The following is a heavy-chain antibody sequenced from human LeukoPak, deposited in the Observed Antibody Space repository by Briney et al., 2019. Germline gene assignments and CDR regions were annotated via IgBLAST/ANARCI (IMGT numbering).Heavy chain of an antibody. CDR2: IYTSGST. Sequence: PSETLSLTCTVSGGPISSGSYYWSWIRQPAGKGLEWIGRIYTSGSTNYNPSLKSRVTISVDTSKNQFSLKLSSVTAADTAVYYCARDRGSYAFFDYWGQGTLVTVSS. CDR3: ARDRGSYAFFDY. D-gene: IGHD1-26*01. J-gene: IGHJ4*02. CDR1: GGPISSGSYY. V-gene: IGHV4-61*02.